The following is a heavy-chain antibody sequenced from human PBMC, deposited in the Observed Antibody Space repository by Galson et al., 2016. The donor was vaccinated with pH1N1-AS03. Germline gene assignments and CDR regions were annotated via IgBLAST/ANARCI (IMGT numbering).Heavy chain of an antibody. CDR1: GFTFSNYA. V-gene: IGHV3-23*01. J-gene: IGHJ3*01. CDR3: AKKFYYDSSGHHLDVADV. Sequence: SLRLSCAASGFTFSNYAMTWVRQAPGKGLEWVSSISGSGGSTNSADSVRDRFSISRDNSKNTLFLQMNRLRADDTAVYYCAKKFYYDSSGHHLDVADVWGQGTVVTVSS. CDR2: ISGSGGST. D-gene: IGHD3-22*01.